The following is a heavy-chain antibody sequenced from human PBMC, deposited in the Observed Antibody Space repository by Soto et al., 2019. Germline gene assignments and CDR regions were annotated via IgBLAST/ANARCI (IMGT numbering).Heavy chain of an antibody. D-gene: IGHD6-13*01. J-gene: IGHJ6*02. CDR1: GYSFTSYW. Sequence: SGESLKISCKGSGYSFTSYWIGWVRQMPGKGLEWMGIIYPGDSDTRYSPSFQGQVTISADKSISTAYLQWSSLKASDTAMYYCARQSIAAAGTFLYYGMDVWGQGTTLTVSS. CDR2: IYPGDSDT. V-gene: IGHV5-51*01. CDR3: ARQSIAAAGTFLYYGMDV.